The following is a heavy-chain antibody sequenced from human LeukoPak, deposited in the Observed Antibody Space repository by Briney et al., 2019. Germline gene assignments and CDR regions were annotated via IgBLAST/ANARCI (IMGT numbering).Heavy chain of an antibody. V-gene: IGHV3-30-3*01. CDR1: GFTFSNYP. D-gene: IGHD3-10*01. CDR3: ARDPLRGWGDYFDY. J-gene: IGHJ4*02. CDR2: ISYNGDTS. Sequence: GGSLRLSCTVSGFTFSNYPMHWVRQAPGKGLEWVAVISYNGDTSHYANSVKGRSTISRDSSRNTLYLQMDSLRYEDTALYYCARDPLRGWGDYFDYWGQGTLVTVSS.